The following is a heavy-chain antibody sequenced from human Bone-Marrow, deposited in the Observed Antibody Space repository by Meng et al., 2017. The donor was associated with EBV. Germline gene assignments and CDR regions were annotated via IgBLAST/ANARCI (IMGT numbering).Heavy chain of an antibody. CDR2: INPNSGGT. CDR1: GYTFTGYY. Sequence: QGQLVQSGAEVKKPGAPLKVSCKASGYTFTGYYIHWVRQAPGQGLEWVGWINPNSGGTNYAEKFQGRVTMTRDTSITTAFMGLSSLKSDDTAVYYCAMGLATDFDYWGQGTLVTVSS. CDR3: AMGLATDFDY. V-gene: IGHV1-2*02. D-gene: IGHD5-12*01. J-gene: IGHJ4*02.